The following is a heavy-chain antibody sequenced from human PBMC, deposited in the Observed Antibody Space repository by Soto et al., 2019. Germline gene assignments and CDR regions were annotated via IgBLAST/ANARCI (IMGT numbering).Heavy chain of an antibody. CDR2: ISYSGST. D-gene: IGHD2-21*01. V-gene: IGHV4-30-4*02. CDR3: TRGGDPYKTGH. Sequence: SETLSLTCTVSGGSISSCNYYWSWIRQPPGKGLEWIGFISYSGSTYYNASLKSRVTISVDTSKNQFSLNLTFVNTADTAMYYCTRGGDPYKTGHWGQGTLVTVAS. CDR1: GGSISSCNYY. J-gene: IGHJ4*02.